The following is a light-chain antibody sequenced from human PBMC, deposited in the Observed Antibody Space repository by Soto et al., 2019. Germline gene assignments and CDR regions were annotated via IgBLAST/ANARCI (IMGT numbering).Light chain of an antibody. Sequence: QSALTQPRSVSGSPGQSVTISCTGTSSDVGAYNYVSWYQQYPDKAPKLLIYDVNKRPSGVPDRFSGSKSGDTASLTISGLQAEDEADYYCSSYAGSYTLYVFGTGTKVTV. J-gene: IGLJ1*01. V-gene: IGLV2-11*01. CDR1: SSDVGAYNY. CDR2: DVN. CDR3: SSYAGSYTLYV.